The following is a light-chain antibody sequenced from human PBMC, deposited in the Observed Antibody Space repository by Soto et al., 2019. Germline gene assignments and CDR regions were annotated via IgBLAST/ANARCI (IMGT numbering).Light chain of an antibody. CDR1: SSDVGGYKY. Sequence: QSALTQPASVSGSPGQSITISCTGTSSDVGGYKYVSWYQHHPGQAPKLMIHAVNSRPSGVSTRFSGSKSGNTASLTVSGLQAEDEADYYCSSYAGSSNVFGTGTKLTVL. CDR3: SSYAGSSNV. V-gene: IGLV2-14*01. CDR2: AVN. J-gene: IGLJ1*01.